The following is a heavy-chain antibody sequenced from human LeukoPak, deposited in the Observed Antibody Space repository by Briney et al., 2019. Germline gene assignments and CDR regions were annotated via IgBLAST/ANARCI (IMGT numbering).Heavy chain of an antibody. CDR3: AKSGIAVAGTPVWYDY. CDR1: GFTFSSYA. D-gene: IGHD6-19*01. J-gene: IGHJ4*02. Sequence: GGSLRLSCAASGFTFSSYAMSWVRQAPGKGLEWVSAISGSGGSTYYADSVKGRFTISRDNSKNTLYLQMNSLRAVDTAVYYCAKSGIAVAGTPVWYDYWGQGTLVTVSS. V-gene: IGHV3-23*01. CDR2: ISGSGGST.